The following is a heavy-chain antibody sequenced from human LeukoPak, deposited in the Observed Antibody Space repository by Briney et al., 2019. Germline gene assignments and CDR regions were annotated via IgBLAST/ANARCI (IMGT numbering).Heavy chain of an antibody. D-gene: IGHD1-26*01. V-gene: IGHV3-23*01. Sequence: GGSLRLSCAASGFTFGSYAMSWVRQAPGKGLEWVSGISGSGGSTYYADSVKGRFTISRDNSKNTLYLQMNSLRAEDTAVYYCAKGIVGATRKINFFDYWGQGTLVTVSS. CDR1: GFTFGSYA. CDR3: AKGIVGATRKINFFDY. J-gene: IGHJ4*02. CDR2: ISGSGGST.